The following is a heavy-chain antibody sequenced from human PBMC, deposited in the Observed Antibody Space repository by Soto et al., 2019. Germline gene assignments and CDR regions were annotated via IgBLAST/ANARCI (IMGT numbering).Heavy chain of an antibody. CDR3: ARASVSSWYLPYQY. D-gene: IGHD6-13*01. J-gene: IGHJ4*02. V-gene: IGHV5-51*01. CDR1: GYKVSTWHNFTSYW. CDR2: IYPGDSDT. Sequence: GESLKISCMGSGYKVSTWHNFTSYWIAWVRQMPGEGLEWMGIIYPGDSDTRYSPSFQGQVTISADNSISTPYLHWSSLKASDTAVYYCARASVSSWYLPYQYWGQGTQVTVSS.